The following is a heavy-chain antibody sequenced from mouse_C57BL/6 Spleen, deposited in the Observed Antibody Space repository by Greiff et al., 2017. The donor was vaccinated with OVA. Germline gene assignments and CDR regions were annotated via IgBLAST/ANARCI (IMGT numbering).Heavy chain of an antibody. J-gene: IGHJ3*01. CDR2: ISYDGSN. V-gene: IGHV3-6*01. CDR3: AREGDYSWFAY. CDR1: GYSITSGYY. D-gene: IGHD1-1*01. Sequence: EVQLVESGPGLVKPSQSLSLTCSVTGYSITSGYYWNWIRQFPGNKLEWMGYISYDGSNNYNPSLKNRISITRDTSKNQLFLKLNSVTTEDTATYYCAREGDYSWFAYWGQGTLVTVSA.